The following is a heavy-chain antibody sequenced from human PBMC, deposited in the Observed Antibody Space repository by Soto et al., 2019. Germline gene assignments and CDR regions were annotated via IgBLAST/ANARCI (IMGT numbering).Heavy chain of an antibody. D-gene: IGHD3-22*01. CDR1: GASITSDDFY. J-gene: IGHJ5*02. CDR3: VKYYYDSSGLNWFDP. CDR2: MYHSGNT. Sequence: PSETLSLTCTVSGASITSDDFYCSWIRQHPWKGLEWIGYMYHSGNTYYNPSLRSRLIMSMDPSKNQFSLRLTSVTAADTAVYYCVKYYYDSSGLNWFDPWGPGXLVTVYS. V-gene: IGHV4-31*03.